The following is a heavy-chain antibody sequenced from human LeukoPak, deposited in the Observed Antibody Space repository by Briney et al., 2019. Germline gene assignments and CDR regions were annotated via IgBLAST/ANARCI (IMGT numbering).Heavy chain of an antibody. CDR1: GFTVSSNY. CDR2: ISSSSSYI. V-gene: IGHV3-21*01. Sequence: GGSLRLSCAASGFTVSSNYMSWVRQAPGKGLEWVPSISSSSSYIYYADSVKGRFTISRDNAKNSLYLQMNSLRAEDTAVYYCASLDIVVVVAATNDAFDIWGQGTMVTVSS. J-gene: IGHJ3*02. CDR3: ASLDIVVVVAATNDAFDI. D-gene: IGHD2-15*01.